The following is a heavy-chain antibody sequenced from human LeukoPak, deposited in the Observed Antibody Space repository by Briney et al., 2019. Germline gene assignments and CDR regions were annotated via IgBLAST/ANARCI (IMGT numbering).Heavy chain of an antibody. V-gene: IGHV4-59*08. J-gene: IGHJ6*02. D-gene: IGHD5-12*01. CDR3: GRCKGGWLPGDGMDV. CDR1: GGSISGYY. CDR2: IYYTGSA. Sequence: SETLSLTCTVSGGSISGYYWNWIRQPPGKGLEWIGHIYYTGSADYNPALKSRVTISVDTSKNQFSLKLTSVTAADTPVYYCGRCKGGWLPGDGMDVWGQGTTVTVSS.